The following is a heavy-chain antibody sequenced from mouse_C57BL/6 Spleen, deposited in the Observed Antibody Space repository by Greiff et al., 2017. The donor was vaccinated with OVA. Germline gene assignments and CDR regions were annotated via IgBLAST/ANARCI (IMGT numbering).Heavy chain of an antibody. Sequence: QVQLQQSGAELVRPGTSVKLSCKASGYTFTSYWMHWVKQRPGQGLEWIGVIDPSDSYTNYNQKFKGKATLTVDTSSSTAYMQLSSLTSEDSAVYYCARGELGQGFAYWGQGTLVTVSA. J-gene: IGHJ3*01. CDR3: ARGELGQGFAY. V-gene: IGHV1-59*01. CDR2: IDPSDSYT. D-gene: IGHD4-1*01. CDR1: GYTFTSYW.